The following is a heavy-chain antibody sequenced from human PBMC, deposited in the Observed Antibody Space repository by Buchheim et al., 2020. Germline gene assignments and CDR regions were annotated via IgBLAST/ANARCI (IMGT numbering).Heavy chain of an antibody. J-gene: IGHJ4*02. D-gene: IGHD1-26*01. Sequence: EVQLLESGGGLVQPGGSLRLSCAASGFTFRRYAMSWVPQAPGKGLEWVSAISGSGGSTYYADSVKGRVTTSRDNSKNTLYLQMNSLRAEDTAVYYCAKVTGVGATLGVDFVDFDSWGQGTL. CDR3: AKVTGVGATLGVDFVDFDS. V-gene: IGHV3-23*01. CDR2: ISGSGGST. CDR1: GFTFRRYA.